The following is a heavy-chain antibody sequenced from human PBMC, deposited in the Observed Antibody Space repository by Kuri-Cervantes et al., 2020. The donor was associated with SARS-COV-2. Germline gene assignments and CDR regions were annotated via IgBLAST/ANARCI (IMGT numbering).Heavy chain of an antibody. CDR2: IYYSGST. V-gene: IGHV4-39*07. CDR3: AMTVHDFWSGEFDY. Sequence: ETLSLTCTVSGGSISSSSYYWGWIRQPPGKGLEWIGSIYYSGSTYYNPSLKSRVTISVDTSKNQFSLKLSSVTAADTAVYYCAMTVHDFWSGEFDYWGQGTLVTVSS. D-gene: IGHD3-3*01. J-gene: IGHJ4*02. CDR1: GGSISSSSYY.